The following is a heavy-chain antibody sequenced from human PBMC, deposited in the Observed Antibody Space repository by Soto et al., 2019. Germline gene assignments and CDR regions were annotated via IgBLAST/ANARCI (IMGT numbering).Heavy chain of an antibody. V-gene: IGHV4-34*01. CDR3: ARVINAAVAY. CDR2: INHSGST. J-gene: IGHJ4*02. Sequence: QVQLQQWGAGLLKPSETLSLTCAVYGGSFSGYYWSWIRQPPGKGLEWIGEINHSGSTNYNPSLKSRVTISVDTSKIYVSLTLSSVTAADTAVYYCARVINAAVAYWGRGTLVTVSS. CDR1: GGSFSGYY. D-gene: IGHD3-10*01.